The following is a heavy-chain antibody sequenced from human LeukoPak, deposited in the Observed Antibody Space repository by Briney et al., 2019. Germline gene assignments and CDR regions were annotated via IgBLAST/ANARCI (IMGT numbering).Heavy chain of an antibody. CDR3: GRAFNSGGYSYYSYFDY. D-gene: IGHD1-26*01. CDR1: GGSISNGDYY. V-gene: IGHV4-31*01. CDR2: IYYTGST. J-gene: IGHJ4*02. Sequence: SQTLSLTCTVSGGSISNGDYYWSWIRQHPGKGLEWIGYIYYTGSTYYNPSLKSPVTISLDTSKNQFSLKLSSVTAADTAVYYCGRAFNSGGYSYYSYFDYGGQGTLVTVPS.